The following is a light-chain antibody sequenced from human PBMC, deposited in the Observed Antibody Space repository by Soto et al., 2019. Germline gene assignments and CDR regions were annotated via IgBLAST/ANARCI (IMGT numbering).Light chain of an antibody. CDR2: HAS. J-gene: IGKJ1*01. Sequence: DIQMTQSPSTLSASVGDRVTISCRASQSISNWLAWYQQKPVTAPNLLIYHASTLESGVPSRFSGSGSGTELTLTIRRPQADAFDSYHCQQYMSYSFGQGTKVDIK. CDR3: QQYMSYS. CDR1: QSISNW. V-gene: IGKV1-5*01.